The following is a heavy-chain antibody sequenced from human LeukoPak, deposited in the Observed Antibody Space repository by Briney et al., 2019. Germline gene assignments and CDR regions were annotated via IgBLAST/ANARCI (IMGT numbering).Heavy chain of an antibody. D-gene: IGHD5-24*01. CDR2: IWYDGTHK. CDR3: VKDRGDGYRGFDY. CDR1: GFTFSSCG. Sequence: PGGSLRLSCAASGFTFSSCGFHWVRRAPGKGLEWVAVIWYDGTHKYYADSVKGRLTISRDNSKNTVYLQMNSLRAEDTAVYYCVKDRGDGYRGFDYWGQGTLVTVSS. J-gene: IGHJ4*02. V-gene: IGHV3-33*06.